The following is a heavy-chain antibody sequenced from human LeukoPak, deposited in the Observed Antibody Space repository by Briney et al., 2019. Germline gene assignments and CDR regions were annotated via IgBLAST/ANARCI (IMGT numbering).Heavy chain of an antibody. CDR2: ISYDGSNK. Sequence: PGRSLRLSCAASGLTFSSYAMHWVRQSPGKGLEWVAVISYDGSNKYYADSVKGRFTISRDNHVNTLYLQMDILRVEDTAVYYCARDRMVTPYNWFDPWGQGTLVTVSS. CDR1: GLTFSSYA. J-gene: IGHJ5*02. V-gene: IGHV3-30*04. CDR3: ARDRMVTPYNWFDP. D-gene: IGHD4-23*01.